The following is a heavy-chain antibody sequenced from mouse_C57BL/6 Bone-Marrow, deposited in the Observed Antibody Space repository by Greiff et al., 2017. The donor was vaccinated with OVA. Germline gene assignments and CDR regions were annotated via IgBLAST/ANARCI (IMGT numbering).Heavy chain of an antibody. Sequence: EVKLVESGPGMVKPSQSLSLTCTVTGYSITSGYDWHWIRHFPGNKLEWMGYISYSGSTNYNPSLKSRISITHDTSKNHFFLKLNSVTTEDTATYYCARRGDLYYFDYWGQGTTLTVSS. J-gene: IGHJ2*01. D-gene: IGHD2-13*01. CDR3: ARRGDLYYFDY. CDR1: GYSITSGYD. CDR2: ISYSGST. V-gene: IGHV3-1*01.